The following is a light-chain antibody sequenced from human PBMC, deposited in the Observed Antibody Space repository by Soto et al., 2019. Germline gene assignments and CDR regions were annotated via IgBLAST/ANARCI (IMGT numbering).Light chain of an antibody. CDR3: QQRYNWPIT. V-gene: IGKV3-11*01. CDR1: QSVSGY. J-gene: IGKJ5*01. Sequence: EIFLTQSPATLSLSPVETATLSCMASQSVSGYIGWYQQKPGQAPRLLIYADSNRATGIPARFSGSGSGTDFTLTISSLEPEDFSVYYCQQRYNWPITFGQGTRLEIK. CDR2: ADS.